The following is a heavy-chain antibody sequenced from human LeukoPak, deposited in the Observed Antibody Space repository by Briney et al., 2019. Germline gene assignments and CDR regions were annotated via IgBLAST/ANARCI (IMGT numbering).Heavy chain of an antibody. CDR3: AGTLYSNYVLRAIDY. CDR2: IYPGDSDT. D-gene: IGHD4-11*01. J-gene: IGHJ4*02. CDR1: GYSFTSYW. V-gene: IGHV5-51*01. Sequence: GESLKISCKGSGYSFTSYWIGRVRQMPGKGLEWMGIIYPGDSDTRYSPSFQGQVTISADKSISTAYLQWSSLKASDTAMYYCAGTLYSNYVLRAIDYWGQGTLVTVSS.